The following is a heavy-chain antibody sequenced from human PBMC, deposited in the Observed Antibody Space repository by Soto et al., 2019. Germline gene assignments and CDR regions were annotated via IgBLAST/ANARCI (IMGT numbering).Heavy chain of an antibody. Sequence: EVQLLESGGGLVQPGGSLRLSCAAYGFTFSSYAMRWVRQAPGKGLEWVSAVSGSGGSTYYADSVKGRFTISRDNSKNTLYLQMNSLRAEDTAVYYCARRGPGTYFDYWGQGTLVTVSS. J-gene: IGHJ4*02. V-gene: IGHV3-23*01. D-gene: IGHD6-13*01. CDR1: GFTFSSYA. CDR3: ARRGPGTYFDY. CDR2: VSGSGGST.